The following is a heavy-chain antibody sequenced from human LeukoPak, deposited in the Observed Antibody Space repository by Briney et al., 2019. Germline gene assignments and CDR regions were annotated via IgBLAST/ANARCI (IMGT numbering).Heavy chain of an antibody. CDR1: GDSVSSDSAA. J-gene: IGHJ4*02. CDR3: ARGYSSSIDY. Sequence: SQTLSLTCAISGDSVSSDSAAWNWIRQSPPRGLEWLGRTYYRSKWFNDYAVSVKSRIPINPDTSKNQFSLQLNSVTPEDTAVYYCARGYSSSIDYWGQGTLVTVSS. CDR2: TYYRSKWFN. V-gene: IGHV6-1*01. D-gene: IGHD6-13*01.